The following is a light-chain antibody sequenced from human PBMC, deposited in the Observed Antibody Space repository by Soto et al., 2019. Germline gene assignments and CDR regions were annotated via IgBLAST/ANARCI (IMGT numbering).Light chain of an antibody. J-gene: IGLJ2*01. Sequence: SYELTQPPSVSVDPGKTARITCGGNNIGSKSVHWYQQKPGQAPVLVIYYDSDRPSGIPERFSGSNSGNTATLTISRVEAGDEADYYCQVWDSSSDQYVVFGGGTKLTVL. CDR2: YDS. CDR3: QVWDSSSDQYVV. CDR1: NIGSKS. V-gene: IGLV3-21*04.